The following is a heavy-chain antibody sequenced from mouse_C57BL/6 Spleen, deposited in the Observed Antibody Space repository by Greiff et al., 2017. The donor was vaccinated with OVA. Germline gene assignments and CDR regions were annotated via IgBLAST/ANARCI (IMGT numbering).Heavy chain of an antibody. V-gene: IGHV1-26*01. CDR1: GYTFTDYY. D-gene: IGHD1-1*01. Sequence: EVQLQQSGPELVKPGASVKISCKASGYTFTDYYMNWVKQSHGQSLEWIGDINPNNGGTSYNQKFKGKATLTVDKSSSTAYMELRSLTSADSADYDGARKGYGSSDSEYFDYWGQGTTLTVSS. CDR3: ARKGYGSSDSEYFDY. CDR2: INPNNGGT. J-gene: IGHJ2*01.